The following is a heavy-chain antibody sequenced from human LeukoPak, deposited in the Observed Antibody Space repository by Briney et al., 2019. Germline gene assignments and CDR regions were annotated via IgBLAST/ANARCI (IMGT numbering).Heavy chain of an antibody. CDR1: GFTFSSYG. CDR3: AKVGVVIPAAIGYFYYYYYYMDV. CDR2: IRYDGSNK. V-gene: IGHV3-30*02. J-gene: IGHJ6*03. Sequence: PGGSLRLSCAASGFTFSSYGMHWVRQAPGKGLEWVAFIRYDGSNKYYADSVKGRFTISRDNSKNTLYLQMNSLRAEDTAVYYCAKVGVVIPAAIGYFYYYYYYMDVWGKGTTVTVSS. D-gene: IGHD2-2*01.